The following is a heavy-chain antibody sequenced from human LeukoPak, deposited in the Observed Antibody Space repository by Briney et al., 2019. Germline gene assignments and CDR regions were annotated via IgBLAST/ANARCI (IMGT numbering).Heavy chain of an antibody. CDR3: ARGLWSHFDY. CDR2: ISSSSSYI. V-gene: IGHV3-21*01. CDR1: GFTFSSYS. D-gene: IGHD3-10*01. Sequence: PGGSLRLSCAASGFTFSSYSMNWVRQVPGKGLEWVSSISSSSSYIYYADSVKGRFTISRDNAKNSLYLQMNSLRAEDTAVYYCARGLWSHFDYWGQGTLVTVSS. J-gene: IGHJ4*02.